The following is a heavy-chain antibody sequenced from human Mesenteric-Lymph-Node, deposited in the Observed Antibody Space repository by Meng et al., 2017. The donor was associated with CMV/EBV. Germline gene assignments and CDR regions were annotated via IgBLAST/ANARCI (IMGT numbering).Heavy chain of an antibody. CDR2: IYSGGST. D-gene: IGHD2-2*02. CDR1: SNY. CDR3: ASSPPYCSSTSCYNFAYWYFDL. Sequence: SNYMSWVRQAPGKGLEWVSVIYSGGSTYYADSVKGRFTISRDNSKNTLYLQMNSLRAEDTAVYYCASSPPYCSSTSCYNFAYWYFDLWGRGTLVTVSS. V-gene: IGHV3-66*02. J-gene: IGHJ2*01.